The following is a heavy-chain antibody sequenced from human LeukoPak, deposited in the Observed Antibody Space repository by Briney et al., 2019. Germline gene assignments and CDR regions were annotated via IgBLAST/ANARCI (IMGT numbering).Heavy chain of an antibody. CDR1: GGSISSNSYY. CDR2: IYTSEST. Sequence: SQTLSLTCTVSGGSISSNSYYWSWIRQPAGKGLEWIGRIYTSESTNYDPSLKSRVTISVDTSKSQFSLKLNSVTAADTAVYYCARDRRDMVRGINIVRQYHYYYYMDVWGKGTTVTVSS. V-gene: IGHV4-61*02. D-gene: IGHD3-10*01. CDR3: ARDRRDMVRGINIVRQYHYYYYMDV. J-gene: IGHJ6*03.